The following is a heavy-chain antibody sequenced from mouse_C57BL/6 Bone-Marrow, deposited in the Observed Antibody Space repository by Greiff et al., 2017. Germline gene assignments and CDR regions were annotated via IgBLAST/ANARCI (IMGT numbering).Heavy chain of an antibody. CDR2: IDPETGGT. CDR1: GYTFTDYE. Sequence: VQLQQSGAELVRPGASVTLSCKASGYTFTDYEMHWVKQTPVHGLEWIGAIDPETGGTAYNQKFKGKAILTADKSSSTAYMELRSLTSEDSAVYYCTSEGWLLRDYAMDYWGQGTSVTVSS. D-gene: IGHD2-3*01. V-gene: IGHV1-15*01. J-gene: IGHJ4*01. CDR3: TSEGWLLRDYAMDY.